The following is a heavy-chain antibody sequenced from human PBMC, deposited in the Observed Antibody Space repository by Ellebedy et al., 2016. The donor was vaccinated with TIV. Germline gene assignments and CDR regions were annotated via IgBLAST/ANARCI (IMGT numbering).Heavy chain of an antibody. J-gene: IGHJ6*03. Sequence: ASVKVSCXTSGYTFNAYHIHWVRQAPGQGLEWMGWINPNSGGTNYAQKFQARVTMTRDTSLSTVYMELSRLRLDDTAVYYCAKYAAECGSDCYSGNYYMDVWGQGTTVTVSS. V-gene: IGHV1-2*02. D-gene: IGHD2-21*01. CDR2: INPNSGGT. CDR1: GYTFNAYH. CDR3: AKYAAECGSDCYSGNYYMDV.